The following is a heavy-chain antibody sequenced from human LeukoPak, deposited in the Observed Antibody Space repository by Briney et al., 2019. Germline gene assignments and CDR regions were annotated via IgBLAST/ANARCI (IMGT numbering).Heavy chain of an antibody. CDR3: ARTLRGYSYGQGDY. Sequence: SETLSLTCAVYGGSFSGYYWSWIRQPPGKGLEWIGYIYHSGSTYYNPSLKSRVTISVDRSKNQFSLKLSSVTAADTAVYYCARTLRGYSYGQGDYWGQGTLVTVSS. V-gene: IGHV4-34*01. D-gene: IGHD5-18*01. CDR2: IYHSGST. J-gene: IGHJ4*02. CDR1: GGSFSGYY.